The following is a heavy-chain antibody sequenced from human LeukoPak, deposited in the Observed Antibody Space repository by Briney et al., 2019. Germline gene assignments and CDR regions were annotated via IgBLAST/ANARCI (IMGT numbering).Heavy chain of an antibody. CDR1: GFTFSSYA. CDR3: ARVYKVRSSSPVNRGPVDY. V-gene: IGHV3-30*04. Sequence: GGSLRLSCAASGFTFSSYAMHWVRQAPGKGLEWVAVISYDGSNKYYADSVKGRFTISRDNPRNTLYLQMNSLRAEDTAVYYCARVYKVRSSSPVNRGPVDYWGQGTLVTVSS. D-gene: IGHD6-6*01. CDR2: ISYDGSNK. J-gene: IGHJ4*02.